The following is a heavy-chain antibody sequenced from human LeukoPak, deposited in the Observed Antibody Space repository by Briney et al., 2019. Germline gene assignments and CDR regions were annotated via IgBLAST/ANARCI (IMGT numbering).Heavy chain of an antibody. V-gene: IGHV3-9*03. CDR2: ISWNSGST. CDR1: RFTFDDYA. D-gene: IGHD2-15*01. Sequence: TGGSLRLSCADSRFTFDDYAMHWVRQAPGKGREWVSGISWNSGSTGYADSVKGRFTISRDNAKNSLYLQMNSLRAEDLTLYYRAKDVSLGYCSGGSCSAQFDYWGQGTLVTVSS. CDR3: AKDVSLGYCSGGSCSAQFDY. J-gene: IGHJ4*02.